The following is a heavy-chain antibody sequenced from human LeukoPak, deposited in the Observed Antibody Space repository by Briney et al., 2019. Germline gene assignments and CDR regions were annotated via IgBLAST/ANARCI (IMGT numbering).Heavy chain of an antibody. CDR2: INPSGGST. CDR1: GYTFTSYD. CDR3: ARGKGRWGHGYNYYFDC. D-gene: IGHD5-24*01. J-gene: IGHJ4*02. V-gene: IGHV1-46*01. Sequence: ASVKVSCKASGYTFTSYDMHWVRQAPGQGLEWMGTINPSGGSTTYAQKFQGRVTMTTDTSTSTVYMELSSLRSGDTAVYYCARGKGRWGHGYNYYFDCWGQGTLVTVSS.